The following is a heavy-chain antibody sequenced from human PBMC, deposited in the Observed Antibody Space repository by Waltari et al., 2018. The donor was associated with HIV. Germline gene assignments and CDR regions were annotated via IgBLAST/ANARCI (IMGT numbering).Heavy chain of an antibody. CDR1: GFTFSNYW. Sequence: EVLLVESGGGLVQPGGSLRLSCTGSGFTFSNYWMCWVRQAPGKGPEWVASINYDGGDKYYVDSVKGRFTISRENGKNSLYLQMSSLRVEDTAVYYCAREPFWGQGILVTVSS. J-gene: IGHJ4*02. V-gene: IGHV3-7*01. CDR3: AREPF. CDR2: INYDGGDK.